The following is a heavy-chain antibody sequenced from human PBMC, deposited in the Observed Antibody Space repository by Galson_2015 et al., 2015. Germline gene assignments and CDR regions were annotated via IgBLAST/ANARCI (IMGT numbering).Heavy chain of an antibody. CDR2: IYYSGSS. D-gene: IGHD3-10*01. J-gene: IGHJ4*02. Sequence: SETLSLTCTVSGGSVSSGSYYWTWIRQPPGKGLEYIGYIYYSGSSNYNPSLKSRATISVDTSKNQFSLKLSSVTAADTAVYFCATGYYGSGSRYLFDYWGQGTLVTVSS. CDR1: GGSVSSGSYY. CDR3: ATGYYGSGSRYLFDY. V-gene: IGHV4-61*01.